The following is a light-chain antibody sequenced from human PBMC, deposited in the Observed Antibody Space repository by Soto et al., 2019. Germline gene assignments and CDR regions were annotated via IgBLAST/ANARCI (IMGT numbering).Light chain of an antibody. CDR2: DVT. Sequence: SALTQPASLSGAPGPSITISCTGTSSDVCGYNYVSWYQHHPGKAPKLIIYDVTNRPSGVSNPFSGSKSGNTASLTISGLQPEDEADYYCSSYTTSNTRQIVFGTGTKVTVL. J-gene: IGLJ1*01. CDR1: SSDVCGYNY. CDR3: SSYTTSNTRQIV. V-gene: IGLV2-14*03.